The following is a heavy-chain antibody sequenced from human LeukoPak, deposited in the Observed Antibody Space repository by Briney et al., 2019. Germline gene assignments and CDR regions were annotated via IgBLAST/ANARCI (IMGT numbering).Heavy chain of an antibody. V-gene: IGHV1-46*01. CDR3: ARASDATYYYYYGMDV. D-gene: IGHD2-15*01. CDR2: INPSGGST. Sequence: ASVKVSCKASGYTFTSYYMHWVRQAPGQGLEWMGIINPSGGSTSYAQKFQGRVTMTRDTSTSTVYMELSSLRSEDTAVYYCARASDATYYYYYGMDVWGQGTTVTVSS. J-gene: IGHJ6*02. CDR1: GYTFTSYY.